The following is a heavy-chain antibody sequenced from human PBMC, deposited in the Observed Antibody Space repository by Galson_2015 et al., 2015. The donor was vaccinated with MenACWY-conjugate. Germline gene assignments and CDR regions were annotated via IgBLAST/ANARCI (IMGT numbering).Heavy chain of an antibody. CDR1: DYTFSSYG. CDR2: IYAYNGNT. D-gene: IGHD3-10*01. CDR3: AKEGTWRHFGYIDL. J-gene: IGHJ6*03. V-gene: IGHV1-18*01. Sequence: SVKVSCTASDYTFSSYGITWVRQAPGQGLEWMGWIYAYNGNTKSSHSFQGRVSITADEPKTTVYMELTGLAAEDTAVYYCAKEGTWRHFGYIDLWGKGTTVIVSS.